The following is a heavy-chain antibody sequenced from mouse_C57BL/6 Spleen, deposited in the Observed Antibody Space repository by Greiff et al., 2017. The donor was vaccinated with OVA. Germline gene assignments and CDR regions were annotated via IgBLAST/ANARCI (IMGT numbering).Heavy chain of an antibody. D-gene: IGHD3-3*01. V-gene: IGHV1-61*01. CDR1: GYTFTSYW. Sequence: QVQLEQPGAELVRPGTSVKLSCKASGYTFTSYWMDWVKQRPGQGLEWIGNIYPSGSETNYNHKFKAQATLTVDNSSSTAYMQLSSLTSEVAAFYYCAIEGADSMDYWGQGTSVTVSS. J-gene: IGHJ4*01. CDR3: AIEGADSMDY. CDR2: IYPSGSET.